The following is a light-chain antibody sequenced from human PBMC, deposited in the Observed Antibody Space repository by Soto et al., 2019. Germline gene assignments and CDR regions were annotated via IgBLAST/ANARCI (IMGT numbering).Light chain of an antibody. V-gene: IGKV3-20*01. CDR2: GTS. Sequence: ELVLTQSPDTLSLSPGERATLSCRASQTVSSTYFTWFQQQPGQAPRLLIYGTSSRATGIPDRFSASGSGTDFTLTISRLEPEDFAVYYCQQYGTSAITFGQGTRLEIK. CDR3: QQYGTSAIT. CDR1: QTVSSTY. J-gene: IGKJ5*01.